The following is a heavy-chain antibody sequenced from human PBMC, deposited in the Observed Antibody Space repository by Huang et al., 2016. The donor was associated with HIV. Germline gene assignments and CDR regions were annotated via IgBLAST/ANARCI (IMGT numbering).Heavy chain of an antibody. J-gene: IGHJ6*02. CDR3: ARGAVRYFDRGGTRYYGMDV. CDR1: GGSFSNYF. V-gene: IGHV4-34*01. CDR2: ITHSGST. Sequence: QVQLQQWGAGLLKPSETLSLTCAVYGGSFSNYFWSWIRQPPGQGLEWIGEITHSGSTNYSPSLKRRVTISVDTSKNQFSLNLTSVTAADTAVYYCARGAVRYFDRGGTRYYGMDVWGQGTTVTVSS. D-gene: IGHD3-9*01.